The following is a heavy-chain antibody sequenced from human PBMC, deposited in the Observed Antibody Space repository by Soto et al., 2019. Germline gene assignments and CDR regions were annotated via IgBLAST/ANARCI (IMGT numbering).Heavy chain of an antibody. D-gene: IGHD5-18*01. CDR2: IIPIFGTA. V-gene: IGHV1-69*13. Sequence: ASVKVSCKASGGTFSSYAISWVRQAPGQGLEWMGGIIPIFGTANYAQKFQGRVTITADESTSTAYMELSSLRSEDTAVYYCARIRNRYSYGYGADYYYYGMDVWGQGTTVTVSS. CDR1: GGTFSSYA. J-gene: IGHJ6*02. CDR3: ARIRNRYSYGYGADYYYYGMDV.